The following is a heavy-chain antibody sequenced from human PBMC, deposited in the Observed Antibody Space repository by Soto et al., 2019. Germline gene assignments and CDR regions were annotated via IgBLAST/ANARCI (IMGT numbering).Heavy chain of an antibody. CDR3: ARGHSSSWYELGRYYYGMDV. V-gene: IGHV4-39*07. J-gene: IGHJ6*02. CDR1: VGSTSGDSCY. D-gene: IGHD6-13*01. Sequence: SESLSLTSTVSVGSTSGDSCYWGCARQSRHKGLEWIASISYSGSTYYNPTLKSRLIISVDTSKSQFSLKLSSVTAADTAVYYCARGHSSSWYELGRYYYGMDVWGQGTTVT. CDR2: ISYSGST.